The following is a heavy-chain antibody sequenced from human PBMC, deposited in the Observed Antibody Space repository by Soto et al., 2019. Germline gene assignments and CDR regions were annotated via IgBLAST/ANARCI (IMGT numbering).Heavy chain of an antibody. CDR3: TRASLWGFEY. V-gene: IGHV3-23*01. CDR1: GFTFSSYA. Sequence: GGSLRLSCAASGFTFSSYAMSWVRQAPGKGLEWVSAISGSGGGTYYVDSVKGRFTISRDNAKNTLYLQMNSLRAEDTAVYYCTRASLWGFEYWGQGTLVTVSS. J-gene: IGHJ4*02. D-gene: IGHD3-10*01. CDR2: ISGSGGGT.